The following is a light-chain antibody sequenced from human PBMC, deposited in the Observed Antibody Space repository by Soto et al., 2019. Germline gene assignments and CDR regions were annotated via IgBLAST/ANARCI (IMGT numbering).Light chain of an antibody. V-gene: IGKV3D-15*01. J-gene: IGKJ5*01. Sequence: EIVMTQSPGTLSVSPGERATLSCRASQSVSVNLAWYQQKPGQAPRLLIYGVSTRATGIPARFSGSGSGTDFTLTIRSLEPEDFAIYYCQQRANWPLTTFGHGTRLEIK. CDR1: QSVSVN. CDR2: GVS. CDR3: QQRANWPLTT.